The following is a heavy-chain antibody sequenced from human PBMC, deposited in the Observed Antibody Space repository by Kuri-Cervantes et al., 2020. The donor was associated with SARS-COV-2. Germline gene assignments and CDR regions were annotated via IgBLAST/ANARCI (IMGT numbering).Heavy chain of an antibody. CDR2: ISGSGGST. CDR3: ARASVARYYFDY. V-gene: IGHV3-23*01. D-gene: IGHD5-12*01. Sequence: GESLKISCAASGFTFSSYAMSWVRQAPGKGLEWVSAISGSGGSTYYADSVKGRFTISRDNSKNTLYLQMNSLRAEDTAVYYCARASVARYYFDYWGQGTLVTVSS. J-gene: IGHJ4*02. CDR1: GFTFSSYA.